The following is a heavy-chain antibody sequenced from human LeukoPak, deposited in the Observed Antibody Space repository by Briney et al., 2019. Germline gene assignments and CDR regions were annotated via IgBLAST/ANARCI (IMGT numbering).Heavy chain of an antibody. CDR2: INPNSGGT. Sequence: LVASVKVSCKASGYTFTGYYIHWVRQTAGQGLECMGWINPNSGGTNYAQKFQGRVTMTRDTSISTAYMELSRLRSDDTAVYYCARDGNDYNAFDIWGQGTMVTVSS. V-gene: IGHV1-2*03. CDR1: GYTFTGYY. CDR3: ARDGNDYNAFDI. J-gene: IGHJ3*02. D-gene: IGHD4-11*01.